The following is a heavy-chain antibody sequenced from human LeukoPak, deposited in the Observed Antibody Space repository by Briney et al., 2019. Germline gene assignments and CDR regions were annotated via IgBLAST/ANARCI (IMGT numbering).Heavy chain of an antibody. J-gene: IGHJ4*02. CDR2: IYSSGST. CDR1: GGSISSYY. D-gene: IGHD4-23*01. Sequence: PSETPSLTCTVSGGSISSYYWSWIRQPAGKGLEWIGRIYSSGSTNYNPSLKSRVTMSVDMSRNQFSLKLSSVTAADTAVYYCARVSPGGNSDYLGQGTLVTVSS. V-gene: IGHV4-4*07. CDR3: ARVSPGGNSDY.